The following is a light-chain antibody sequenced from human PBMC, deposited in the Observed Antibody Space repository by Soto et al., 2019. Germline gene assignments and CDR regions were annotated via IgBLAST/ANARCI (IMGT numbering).Light chain of an antibody. V-gene: IGKV3-20*01. J-gene: IGKJ2*01. CDR2: ATS. Sequence: EIVLTQSPGTLSLSPGDRATLSCRASQSVSSSYFAWYQQKPGQAPRLLIFATSSRATGIPDRFSGSGSGTDFTLTISSLEPEDFAVYYCQQFGGSPPEYTFGQGANLEI. CDR1: QSVSSSY. CDR3: QQFGGSPPEYT.